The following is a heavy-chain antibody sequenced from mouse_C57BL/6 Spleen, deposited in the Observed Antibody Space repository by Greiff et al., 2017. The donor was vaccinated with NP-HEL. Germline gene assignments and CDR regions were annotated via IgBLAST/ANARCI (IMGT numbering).Heavy chain of an antibody. CDR3: ARADYGAMDY. D-gene: IGHD2-4*01. J-gene: IGHJ4*01. CDR1: GYTFTSYW. CDR2: IDPSDSYT. V-gene: IGHV1-69*01. Sequence: QVQLQQPGAELVMPGASVKLSCKASGYTFTSYWLHWVKQRPGPGLEWIGEIDPSDSYTNYNQKFKGKSTLTVDKSSSTAYMQLSSLTSEDSAVYYCARADYGAMDYWGQGTSVTVAS.